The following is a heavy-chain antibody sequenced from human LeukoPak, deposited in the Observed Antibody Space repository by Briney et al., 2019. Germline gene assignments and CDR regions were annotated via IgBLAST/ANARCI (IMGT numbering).Heavy chain of an antibody. D-gene: IGHD6-19*01. CDR3: TTDPPPYSSDRTFDY. Sequence: TGGSLRLFCAASGFTFSNAWMSWVRQAPGKGLEWVGRIKSKTDGGTTDYAAPVKGRFTISRDDSKNTLYLQMNSLKTEDTVVYYCTTDPPPYSSDRTFDYWGQGTLVTVSS. CDR2: IKSKTDGGTT. V-gene: IGHV3-15*01. CDR1: GFTFSNAW. J-gene: IGHJ4*02.